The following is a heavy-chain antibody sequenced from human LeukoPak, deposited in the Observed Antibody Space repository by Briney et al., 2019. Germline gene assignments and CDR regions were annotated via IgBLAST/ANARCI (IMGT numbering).Heavy chain of an antibody. D-gene: IGHD1-26*01. CDR3: ARSWDYYYYYYMDV. CDR2: IYHSGST. V-gene: IGHV4-38-2*01. Sequence: SETLSLTCAVSGYSISIGYYWGWIRQPPGKGLEWIGSIYHSGSTYYNPSLKSRVTISVDTSKNQFSLKLSSVTAADTAVYYCARSWDYYYYYYMDVWGKGTTVTVSS. CDR1: GYSISIGYY. J-gene: IGHJ6*03.